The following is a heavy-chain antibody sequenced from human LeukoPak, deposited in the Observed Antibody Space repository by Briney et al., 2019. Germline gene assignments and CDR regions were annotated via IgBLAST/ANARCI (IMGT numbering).Heavy chain of an antibody. J-gene: IGHJ1*01. CDR1: GYSISSGYY. V-gene: IGHV4-38-2*01. Sequence: KPSETLSLTCAVSGYSISSGYYWGWIRQPPGKGLEWIGSIYHSGSTYYNPSLKSRVTISVDTSKNQFSLKLSSVTAADTAVYYCARVGGKRKYFQHWGQGTLVTVSS. D-gene: IGHD3-16*01. CDR2: IYHSGST. CDR3: ARVGGKRKYFQH.